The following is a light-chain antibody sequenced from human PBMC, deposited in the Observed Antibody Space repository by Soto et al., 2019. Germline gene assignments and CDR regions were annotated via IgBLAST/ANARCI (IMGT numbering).Light chain of an antibody. CDR3: KQCSDWPLFT. CDR2: DAS. Sequence: EIVMTQSPATLSVSPGETATISCRASQSVSRYLAWYQHRPGQAPRLLIYDASTRATGIPARFSGSGAGTEFTLAISGLPSEDFAVYPCKQCSDWPLFTFGQGTRLEIK. CDR1: QSVSRY. V-gene: IGKV3-15*01. J-gene: IGKJ5*01.